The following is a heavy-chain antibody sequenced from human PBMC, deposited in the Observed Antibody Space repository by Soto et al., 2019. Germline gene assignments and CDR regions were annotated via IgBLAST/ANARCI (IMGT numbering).Heavy chain of an antibody. CDR1: GGSLGSYY. D-gene: IGHD3-22*01. CDR2: VFYTGRA. J-gene: IGHJ4*02. V-gene: IGHV4-59*01. CDR3: ARARQTTGYFDH. Sequence: SETLSLTCTVYGGSLGSYYWSWIRQPPGKGLEWIGYVFYTGRANYNASLKSRVSISLDTSNYQFSLKLTSVTAADTATYYCARARQTTGYFDHWGQGTLVTVSS.